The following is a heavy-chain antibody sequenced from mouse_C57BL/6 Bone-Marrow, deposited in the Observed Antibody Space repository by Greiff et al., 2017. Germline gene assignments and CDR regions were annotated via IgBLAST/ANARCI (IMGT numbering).Heavy chain of an antibody. D-gene: IGHD1-1*02. CDR1: GFTFSSYA. CDR2: ISDGGSYT. J-gene: IGHJ3*01. Sequence: EVQLVESGGGLVKPGGSLKLSCAASGFTFSSYAMSWVRQTPEKRLEWVATISDGGSYTYYPDNVKGRFTISRDNAKHNLYLQMSHLKSEDTAMYYCASYVGFAYWGQGALVTVSA. V-gene: IGHV5-4*01. CDR3: ASYVGFAY.